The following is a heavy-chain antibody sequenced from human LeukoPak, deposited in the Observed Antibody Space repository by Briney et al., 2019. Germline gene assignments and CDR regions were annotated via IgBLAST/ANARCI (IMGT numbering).Heavy chain of an antibody. D-gene: IGHD3-10*01. J-gene: IGHJ4*02. CDR3: AAERYYGSGSYANY. Sequence: PGGSLRLSCAASGFTFSSYAMHWVRQAPGKGLEYVSAISSNGGSTYYANSVKGRFTISRDNSKNTLYLQMGSLRAEDMAVYYCAAERYYGSGSYANYWGQGTLVTVSS. CDR1: GFTFSSYA. CDR2: ISSNGGST. V-gene: IGHV3-64*01.